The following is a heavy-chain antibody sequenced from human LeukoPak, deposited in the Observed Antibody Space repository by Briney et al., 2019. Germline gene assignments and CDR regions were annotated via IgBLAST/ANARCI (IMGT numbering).Heavy chain of an antibody. CDR2: TYYRSKWYT. Sequence: SQTLSLTCAISGDSVSNNNAAWNWIRQSPSRGLEWLGRTYYRSKWYTDYAVSVKSRITINPDTSKNQFSLQLNSVTPEDTAVYYCARAGMDLGCVDYWGQGTLVTVSS. D-gene: IGHD6-19*01. J-gene: IGHJ4*02. CDR3: ARAGMDLGCVDY. CDR1: GDSVSNNNAA. V-gene: IGHV6-1*01.